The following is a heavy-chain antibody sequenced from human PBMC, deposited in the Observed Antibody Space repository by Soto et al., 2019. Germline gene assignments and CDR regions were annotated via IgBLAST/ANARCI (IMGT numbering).Heavy chain of an antibody. D-gene: IGHD3-22*01. V-gene: IGHV3-30*18. CDR3: GKVSTYYYDSTFDY. CDR1: GFTFSSYG. Sequence: QVQLVESGGGVVQPGRSLRLSCAASGFTFSSYGMHWVRQAPGKGLEWVAIISYDGNYKYYADSVKGRFTISRDNSKNTLYLQMISLRAEDTAVYYCGKVSTYYYDSTFDYWGQGTLVTVSS. CDR2: ISYDGNYK. J-gene: IGHJ4*02.